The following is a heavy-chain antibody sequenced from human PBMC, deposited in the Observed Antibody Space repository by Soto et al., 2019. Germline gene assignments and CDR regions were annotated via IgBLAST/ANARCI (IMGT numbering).Heavy chain of an antibody. CDR2: VRGNGDPP. V-gene: IGHV3-64D*06. CDR1: GFTFSSYA. J-gene: IGHJ4*02. CDR3: AKSRGGNNFDFFE. D-gene: IGHD5-12*01. Sequence: XESLSLSCSASGFTFSSYAMHWVRQAPGKGLEYVSGVRGNGDPPFYADSVKGRFTISRDNSKNTLYLQMSGLSADDTAVYYCAKSRGGNNFDFFEWGQGALVTVSS.